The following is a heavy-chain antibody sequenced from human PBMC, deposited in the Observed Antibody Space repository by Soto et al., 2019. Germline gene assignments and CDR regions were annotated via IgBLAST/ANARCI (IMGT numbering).Heavy chain of an antibody. CDR1: GFTFSSYS. V-gene: IGHV3-21*01. J-gene: IGHJ4*02. CDR3: ARVPDDSSGPIDY. CDR2: ISSSSSYI. D-gene: IGHD3-22*01. Sequence: GGSLRLSCAASGFTFSSYSMNWVRQAPGKGLEWVSSISSSSSYIYYADPVKGRFTISRDNAKNSLYLQMNSLRAEDTAVYYCARVPDDSSGPIDYWGQGTLVTVSS.